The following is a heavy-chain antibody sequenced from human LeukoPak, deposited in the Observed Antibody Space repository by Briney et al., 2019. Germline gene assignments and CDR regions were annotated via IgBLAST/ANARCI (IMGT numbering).Heavy chain of an antibody. CDR1: GFSFSSYG. CDR3: AKGRRIVVVTATFDY. Sequence: GGSLRLSCVASGFSFSSYGMHWVRRAPGKGLEWMTFIRFDGSEKYYADSVKGRFTISRDNSKNTLYLQMNSLRAEDTAVYYCAKGRRIVVVTATFDYWGQGTLVTVSS. CDR2: IRFDGSEK. D-gene: IGHD2-21*02. J-gene: IGHJ4*02. V-gene: IGHV3-30*02.